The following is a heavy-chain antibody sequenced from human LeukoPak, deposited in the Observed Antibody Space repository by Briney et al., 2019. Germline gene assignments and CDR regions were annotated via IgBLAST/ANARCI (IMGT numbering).Heavy chain of an antibody. Sequence: PSETLSLTCIVSGGSISSNSYSWGWIRQPPGKGLEWIGSFYYGGNTYYNPSLKSRVTISVDTSKNQFSLKLSSVTAADTAVYYCARVIVSAAMPAFDYWGQGTLVTVSS. J-gene: IGHJ4*02. CDR3: ARVIVSAAMPAFDY. V-gene: IGHV4-39*07. CDR2: FYYGGNT. CDR1: GGSISSNSYS. D-gene: IGHD2-2*01.